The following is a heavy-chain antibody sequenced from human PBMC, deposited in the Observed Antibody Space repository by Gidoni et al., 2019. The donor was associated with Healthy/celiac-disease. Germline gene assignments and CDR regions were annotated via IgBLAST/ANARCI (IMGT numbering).Heavy chain of an antibody. CDR1: GFTLSSYG. CDR3: ARDRLEPDY. D-gene: IGHD1-1*01. J-gene: IGHJ4*02. V-gene: IGHV3-33*01. Sequence: QGQLVESGGGVVQPGRSLRLSCAASGFTLSSYGMHWVRQAPGKGLEWVAVIWYDGSNKYYADSVKGRFTISRDNSKNRLYLQMNSLRAEDTAVYYCARDRLEPDYWGQGTLVTVSS. CDR2: IWYDGSNK.